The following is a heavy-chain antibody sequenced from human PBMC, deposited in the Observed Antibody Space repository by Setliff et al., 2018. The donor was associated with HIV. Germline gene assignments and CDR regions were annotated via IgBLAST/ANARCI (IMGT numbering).Heavy chain of an antibody. CDR2: MNPNSGNT. J-gene: IGHJ6*02. D-gene: IGHD3-22*01. CDR3: ARTATYYYDSSGYPWYYDGMDV. V-gene: IGHV1-8*02. CDR1: GYTITSYD. Sequence: ASVKVSCKDSGYTITSYDINWVRQATGQGLEWMGWMNPNSGNTGYAQKFQGRVTMTRNTSISTAYMELSSLRSEDTAVYYCARTATYYYDSSGYPWYYDGMDVWGQGTTVTVSS.